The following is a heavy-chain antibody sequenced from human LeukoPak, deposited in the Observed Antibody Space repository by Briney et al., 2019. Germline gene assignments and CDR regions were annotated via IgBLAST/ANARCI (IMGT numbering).Heavy chain of an antibody. CDR3: ARDDCSGGGCYAAWDLDV. V-gene: IGHV4-38-2*02. Sequence: SETLSLTCSVSGYPIRNGYHWGWIRQPPGKGLVWIGRVFHSGSTNYNPSLTSRVTISMDSSRNQFSLTLNSVTAADTAVYYCARDDCSGGGCYAAWDLDVWGRGSLVTVSS. CDR1: GYPIRNGYH. J-gene: IGHJ2*01. D-gene: IGHD2-15*01. CDR2: VFHSGST.